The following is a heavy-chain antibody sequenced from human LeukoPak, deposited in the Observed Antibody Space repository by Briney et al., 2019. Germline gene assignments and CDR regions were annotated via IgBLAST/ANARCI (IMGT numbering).Heavy chain of an antibody. D-gene: IGHD5-12*01. CDR3: ARSTLVDIVATLFDY. CDR1: GFTFSNAW. V-gene: IGHV3-7*01. CDR2: IKQDGSEK. J-gene: IGHJ4*02. Sequence: GGSLRLSCGGSGFTFSNAWMNWVRQAPGKGLEWVANIKQDGSEKYYVDSVKGRFTISRDNAKNSLYLQMNSLRAEDTAVYYCARSTLVDIVATLFDYWGQGTLVTVSS.